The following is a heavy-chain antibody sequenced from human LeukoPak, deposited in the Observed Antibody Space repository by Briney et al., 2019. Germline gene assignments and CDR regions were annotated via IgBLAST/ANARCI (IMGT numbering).Heavy chain of an antibody. CDR2: LYSGGNT. J-gene: IGHJ2*01. D-gene: IGHD3-9*01. CDR3: ATLRYFDWYFDL. V-gene: IGHV3-53*01. Sequence: GGSLRLSCVASGFTVSSNYMSWVRQAPGKGLEWVSILYSGGNTYYADSVKGRFTISRDNSKNTLYLQMNSLRAEDTAIYYCATLRYFDWYFDLWGRGTLVTVSS. CDR1: GFTVSSNY.